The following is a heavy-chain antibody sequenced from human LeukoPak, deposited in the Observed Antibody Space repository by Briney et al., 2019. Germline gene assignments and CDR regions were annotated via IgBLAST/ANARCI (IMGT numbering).Heavy chain of an antibody. V-gene: IGHV3-23*01. D-gene: IGHD6-19*01. CDR2: FSGSGGSA. CDR1: GFTDSTYD. J-gene: IGHJ4*02. Sequence: GGSLRLSCAASGFTDSTYDMSWVRQARGKGPEWVSGFSGSGGSAEYADSLKGQFPISRHNSKNTLYLQMNSLRADDTAVYYCAKPLYNSGWYGGGDFWGQGTLVTVSA. CDR3: AKPLYNSGWYGGGDF.